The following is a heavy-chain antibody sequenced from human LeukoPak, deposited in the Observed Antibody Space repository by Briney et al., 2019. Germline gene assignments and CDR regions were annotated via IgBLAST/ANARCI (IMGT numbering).Heavy chain of an antibody. CDR2: IYHSGST. CDR3: AREQARYYYYYGMDV. V-gene: IGHV4-4*02. Sequence: SETLSLTCAVSGGSISSSNWWSLVRQPPGKGLEWIGEIYHSGSTNYNPSLKSRVTISVDKSKNQFSLKLSSVTAADTAVYYCAREQARYYYYYGMDVWGQGTTVTVSS. CDR1: GGSISSSNW. J-gene: IGHJ6*02.